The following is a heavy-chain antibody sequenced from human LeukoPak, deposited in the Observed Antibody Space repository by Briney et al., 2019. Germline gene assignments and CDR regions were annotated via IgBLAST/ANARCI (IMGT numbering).Heavy chain of an antibody. Sequence: PGRSLRLSCAASGFTFSSYAMHWVRQAPGKGLEGVAVISYDGSNKYYADSVKGRFTISIDNSKNTLYLQMNSLRAEDTAVYYCAKSKVVIRPPYYYYGMDVWGQGTTVPVSS. V-gene: IGHV3-30*18. J-gene: IGHJ6*02. CDR3: AKSKVVIRPPYYYYGMDV. CDR2: ISYDGSNK. D-gene: IGHD3-22*01. CDR1: GFTFSSYA.